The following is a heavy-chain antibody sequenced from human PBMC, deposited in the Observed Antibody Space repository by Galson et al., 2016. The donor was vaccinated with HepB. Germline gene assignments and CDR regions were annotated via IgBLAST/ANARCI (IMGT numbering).Heavy chain of an antibody. V-gene: IGHV3-23*01. CDR1: GFTFNNYG. CDR2: ISRSGDRR. J-gene: IGHJ6*04. CDR3: VQGRTAPAV. Sequence: SLRLSCAASGFTFNNYGMTWVRQAPGKGLEVVSSISRSGDRRDYADSVKGRFTISRDNSKNTLSLQMNSLRAEDTAVYYCVQGRTAPAVWGKGTTVTVSS.